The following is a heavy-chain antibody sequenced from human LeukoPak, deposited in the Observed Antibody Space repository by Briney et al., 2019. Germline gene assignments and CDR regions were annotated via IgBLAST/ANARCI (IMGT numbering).Heavy chain of an antibody. CDR3: AWHYCGGDCYSGTRAYYFKDF. CDR2: INPNSGGT. V-gene: IGHV1-2*02. D-gene: IGHD2-21*02. J-gene: IGHJ6*03. CDR1: GYTFTGYY. Sequence: ASVKVSCKSSGYTFTGYYMHWVRQAPGQGLEWMGWINPNSGGTNYVQKFQGRVSITRDRSISTAYMELSRLRSSANDAYYCAWHYCGGDCYSGTRAYYFKDFWGKGTTVTVSS.